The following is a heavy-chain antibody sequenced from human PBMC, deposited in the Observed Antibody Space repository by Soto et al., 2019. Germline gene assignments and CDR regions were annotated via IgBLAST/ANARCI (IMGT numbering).Heavy chain of an antibody. D-gene: IGHD2-21*02. CDR1: ESDG. Sequence: ASVKVSCKVPESDGITWVRQAPGQGLEWMGWINPNSGGTNYAQKFQGWVTMTRDTSISTAYMELSRLRSDDTAVYYCARSPGGVVTAMYYFDYWGQGTLVTVSS. V-gene: IGHV1-2*04. CDR3: ARSPGGVVTAMYYFDY. J-gene: IGHJ4*02. CDR2: INPNSGGT.